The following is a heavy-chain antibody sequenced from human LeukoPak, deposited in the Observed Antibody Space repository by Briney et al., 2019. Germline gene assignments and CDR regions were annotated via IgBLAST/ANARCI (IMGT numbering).Heavy chain of an antibody. CDR2: MNPNSGNT. CDR1: GYTFTSYD. J-gene: IGHJ4*02. CDR3: AISQGTYYYDSSGPITTYRSLDY. D-gene: IGHD3-22*01. V-gene: IGHV1-8*01. Sequence: ASVKVSCKASGYTFTSYDINWVRQATGQGLEWMGWMNPNSGNTGYAQKFQGRVTMTRNTSISTAYMELSSLRSEDTAVYYCAISQGTYYYDSSGPITTYRSLDYWGQGTLVTVSS.